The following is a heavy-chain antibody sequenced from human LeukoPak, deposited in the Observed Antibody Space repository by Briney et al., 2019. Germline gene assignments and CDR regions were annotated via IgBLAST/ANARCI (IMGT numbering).Heavy chain of an antibody. CDR3: ARGAYYGDYYFDY. J-gene: IGHJ4*02. Sequence: PSETLSLTCAVYGGSFSGYYWSWIRQPAGKGLEWIGRIYTSGSTNYNPSLKSRVTMSVDTSKNRFSLKLSSVTAADTAVYYCARGAYYGDYYFDYWGQGTLVTVSS. CDR2: IYTSGST. V-gene: IGHV4-59*10. CDR1: GGSFSGYY. D-gene: IGHD4-17*01.